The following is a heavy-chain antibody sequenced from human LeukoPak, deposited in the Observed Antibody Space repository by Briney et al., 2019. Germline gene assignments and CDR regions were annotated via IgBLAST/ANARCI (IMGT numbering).Heavy chain of an antibody. J-gene: IGHJ4*02. CDR3: ARTPIYYFDNSGYYN. CDR2: IYYSGST. V-gene: IGHV4-38-2*01. Sequence: GSLRLSCAASGFTFSSYAMSWVRQPPGKGLEWIGSIYYSGSTYYNPSLKSRVTISVDTSKNQFSLKLTSVTAADTAVYYCARTPIYYFDNSGYYNWGQGTLVTVSS. CDR1: GFTFSSYA. D-gene: IGHD3-22*01.